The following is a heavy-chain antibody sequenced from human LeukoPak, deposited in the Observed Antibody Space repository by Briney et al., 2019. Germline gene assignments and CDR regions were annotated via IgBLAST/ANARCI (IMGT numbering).Heavy chain of an antibody. V-gene: IGHV3-23*01. D-gene: IGHD1-26*01. J-gene: IGHJ4*02. CDR3: AKFPAPRKYSGSYWDYFDY. Sequence: GGSLRLSCAASGFTFSSYAMSWVRQAPGKGQEWVSAISGSGGSTYYADSVKGRFTISRDNSKNTLYLQMNSLRAEDTAVYYCAKFPAPRKYSGSYWDYFDYWGQGTLVTVSS. CDR1: GFTFSSYA. CDR2: ISGSGGST.